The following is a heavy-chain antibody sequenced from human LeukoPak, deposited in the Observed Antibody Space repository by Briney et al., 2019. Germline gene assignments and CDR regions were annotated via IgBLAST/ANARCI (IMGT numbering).Heavy chain of an antibody. CDR3: ARYCSSTSCIFMGVDY. D-gene: IGHD2-2*01. V-gene: IGHV4-38-2*02. CDR1: GYSISSGYY. J-gene: IGHJ4*02. Sequence: SETLSLTCTVTGYSISSGYYWGWIRQPPGKGLEWIGSIYHSGSTSYNPSLKSRVTISVDTSKNQFSLKLSSVTAADMAVYFCARYCSSTSCIFMGVDYWGQGTLVSVSS. CDR2: IYHSGST.